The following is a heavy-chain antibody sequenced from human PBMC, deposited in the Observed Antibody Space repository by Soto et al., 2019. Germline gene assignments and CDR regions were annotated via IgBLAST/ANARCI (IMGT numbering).Heavy chain of an antibody. CDR1: GGSISSYY. Sequence: SETLSLTCTVSGGSISSYYWSWIRQPPGKGLEWIGYIYYSGSTNYNPSLKSRVTISVDTSKNQFSLKLSSVTAADTAVYYCAWGLYSATFDYWGQGTLVTVSS. J-gene: IGHJ4*02. CDR2: IYYSGST. D-gene: IGHD6-13*01. CDR3: AWGLYSATFDY. V-gene: IGHV4-59*01.